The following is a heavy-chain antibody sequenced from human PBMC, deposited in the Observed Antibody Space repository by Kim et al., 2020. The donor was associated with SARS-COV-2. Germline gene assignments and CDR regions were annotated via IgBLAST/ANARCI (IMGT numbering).Heavy chain of an antibody. CDR3: ARTESVTDYYYYYGMDV. CDR2: IIPIFGTA. J-gene: IGHJ6*02. V-gene: IGHV1-69*13. CDR1: GGTFSSYA. Sequence: SVKVSCKASGGTFSSYAISWVRQAPGQGLEWMGGIIPIFGTANYAQKFQGRVTITADESTSTAYMELSSLRSEDTAVYYCARTESVTDYYYYYGMDVWGQGTTVTVSS.